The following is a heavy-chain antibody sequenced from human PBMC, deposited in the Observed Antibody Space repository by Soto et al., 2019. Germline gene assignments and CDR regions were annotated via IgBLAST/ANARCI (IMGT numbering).Heavy chain of an antibody. CDR3: ARGDIVVVPAAMGLAD. J-gene: IGHJ4*02. V-gene: IGHV1-18*01. CDR2: ISAYNGNT. CDR1: GYTFINYG. D-gene: IGHD2-2*01. Sequence: ASVKVSCKASGYTFINYGISWVRQAPGQGLEWMGWISAYNGNTNYAQKLQGRVTMTTDTSTSTAYMELRSLRSDDTAVYYCARGDIVVVPAAMGLADWGQGTLVTVSS.